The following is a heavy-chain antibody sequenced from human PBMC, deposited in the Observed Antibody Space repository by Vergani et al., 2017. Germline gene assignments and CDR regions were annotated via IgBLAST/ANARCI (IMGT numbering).Heavy chain of an antibody. D-gene: IGHD6-13*01. CDR3: ATGSSSPTGYYYYGMDV. J-gene: IGHJ6*02. CDR1: GYTFTDYY. Sequence: EVQLVQSGAEVMKPGATVKISCKVSGYTFTDYYMHWVQQAPGKGLEWMGLVDPEDGETIYAEKFQGRVTITADTSTDTAYMELSSLRSEDTAVYYCATGSSSPTGYYYYGMDVWGQGTTVTVSS. CDR2: VDPEDGET. V-gene: IGHV1-69-2*01.